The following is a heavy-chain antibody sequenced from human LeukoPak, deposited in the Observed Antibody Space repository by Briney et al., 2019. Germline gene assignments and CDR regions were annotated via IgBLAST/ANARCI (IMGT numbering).Heavy chain of an antibody. CDR3: ARVHGSGSYYNDEGSDY. CDR1: GYTFTGYY. D-gene: IGHD3-10*01. V-gene: IGHV1-2*06. Sequence: ASVKVSFKASGYTFTGYYMHWVRQAPGQGLEWMGRINPNSGGTNYAQKFQGRVTMTRDTSISTAYMELSRLRSDDTAVYYCARVHGSGSYYNDEGSDYWGQGTLVTVSS. CDR2: INPNSGGT. J-gene: IGHJ4*02.